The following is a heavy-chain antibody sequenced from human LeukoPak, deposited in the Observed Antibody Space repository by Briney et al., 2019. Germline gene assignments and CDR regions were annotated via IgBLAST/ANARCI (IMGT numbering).Heavy chain of an antibody. D-gene: IGHD4-17*01. Sequence: GGSLSLPCAASGFTFISYWWHWVRQPPGKGLLWVSRINIGVSDTLYADSVKGRFTISRDNAKNTLYLQMNSLRAEDTAVYYCARGMATVTGPFDSWGQGTLVTVSS. CDR2: INIGVSDT. J-gene: IGHJ4*02. V-gene: IGHV3-74*01. CDR1: GFTFISYW. CDR3: ARGMATVTGPFDS.